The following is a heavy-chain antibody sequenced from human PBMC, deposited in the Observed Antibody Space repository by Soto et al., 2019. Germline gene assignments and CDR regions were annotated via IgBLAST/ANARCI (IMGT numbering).Heavy chain of an antibody. J-gene: IGHJ6*02. CDR2: IIPIFGTP. D-gene: IGHD2-8*01. CDR3: AGQPNDQEDYYNGMDV. Sequence: GASVKVSCKASGGAFSRYGISWVRQAPGQGLEWMGGIIPIFGTPNYAQRFQGRVTITAGISTSTAYMTLSSLRSEDTAVYYCAGQPNDQEDYYNGMDVWGQGTTVTVSS. V-gene: IGHV1-69*06. CDR1: GGAFSRYG.